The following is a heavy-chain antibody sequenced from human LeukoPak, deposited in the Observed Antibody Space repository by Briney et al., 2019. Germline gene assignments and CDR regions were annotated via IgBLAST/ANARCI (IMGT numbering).Heavy chain of an antibody. J-gene: IGHJ4*02. Sequence: GASVKVSCKASGYTFTSYYMHWVRQAPGQGLEWMGIINPSGGSTSYAQKFQGRVTMTRDTSTSTVYMELSRLRSEDTAVYYCARDRLAVAAVYYFDYWGQGTLVTVSS. CDR1: GYTFTSYY. D-gene: IGHD6-19*01. V-gene: IGHV1-46*01. CDR3: ARDRLAVAAVYYFDY. CDR2: INPSGGST.